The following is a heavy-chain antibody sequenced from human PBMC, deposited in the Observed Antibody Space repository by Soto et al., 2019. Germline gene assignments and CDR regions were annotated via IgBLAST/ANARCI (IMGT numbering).Heavy chain of an antibody. D-gene: IGHD3-3*01. CDR2: IYYSGNT. Sequence: SSETLSLTCTVSGDSISSSSYYWGWIRQPPGKGLEWIGSIYYSGNTYYNPSLKSRVTISVDTSKNQFSLKLSSVTAADTAVYYCARLVGEWLSLYYYYYYYMDVWGTGTPVTVSS. CDR1: GDSISSSSYY. V-gene: IGHV4-39*01. CDR3: ARLVGEWLSLYYYYYYYMDV. J-gene: IGHJ6*03.